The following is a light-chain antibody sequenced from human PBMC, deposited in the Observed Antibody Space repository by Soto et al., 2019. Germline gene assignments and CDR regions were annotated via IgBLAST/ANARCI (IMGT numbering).Light chain of an antibody. CDR3: QQLNSYPST. CDR1: QGISSY. J-gene: IGKJ5*01. Sequence: DIQLTQSPSFLSASVGDRFTIACRASQGISSYLAWYQQKPGKAPKLLIYAASTLQSGVPSRFSGSGSGTEFTLAISSLQPEDFATYYCQQLNSYPSTFGQGTRLEIK. CDR2: AAS. V-gene: IGKV1-9*01.